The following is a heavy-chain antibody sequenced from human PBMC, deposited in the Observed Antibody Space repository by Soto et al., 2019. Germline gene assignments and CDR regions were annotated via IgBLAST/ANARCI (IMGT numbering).Heavy chain of an antibody. CDR2: IYYSGST. CDR1: GGSISSGGYY. V-gene: IGHV4-31*03. D-gene: IGHD2-15*01. J-gene: IGHJ5*02. Sequence: SETLSLTCTVSGGSISSGGYYWSWIRQHPGKGLEWIGYIYYSGSTYYNPSLKSRVTISVDTSKNQFSLKLSSVTAADTAVYYCARDFLSSRGGTFIHSWFDPWGQGTLVTVSS. CDR3: ARDFLSSRGGTFIHSWFDP.